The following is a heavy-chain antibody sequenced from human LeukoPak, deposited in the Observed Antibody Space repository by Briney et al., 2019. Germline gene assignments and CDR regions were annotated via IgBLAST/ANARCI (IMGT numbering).Heavy chain of an antibody. V-gene: IGHV4-34*01. CDR2: INHSGST. CDR3: ARVGSSRIRPPGRYNWFDP. J-gene: IGHJ5*02. D-gene: IGHD6-13*01. Sequence: PSETLSLTCAVYRGSFSGYYWSWIRQPPGKGLEWIGEINHSGSTNYNPSLKSRVTISVDTSKNQFSLKLSSVTAADTAVYYCARVGSSRIRPPGRYNWFDPWGQGTLVTVSS. CDR1: RGSFSGYY.